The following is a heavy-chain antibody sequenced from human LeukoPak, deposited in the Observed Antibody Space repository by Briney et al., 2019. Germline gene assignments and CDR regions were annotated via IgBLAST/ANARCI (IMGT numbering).Heavy chain of an antibody. CDR3: ARVTTVTHFDY. CDR1: GFTFSGDS. CDR2: ISSSSSYI. D-gene: IGHD4-17*01. J-gene: IGHJ4*02. Sequence: PWGSLRLSCAASGFTFSGDSMNWVRQDPGQGLEWVSSISSSSSYIYYAASVKGRVTISRDNSKNSLYLQMNSMGAEDTAVYYCARVTTVTHFDYWGQGTLVTVSS. V-gene: IGHV3-21*01.